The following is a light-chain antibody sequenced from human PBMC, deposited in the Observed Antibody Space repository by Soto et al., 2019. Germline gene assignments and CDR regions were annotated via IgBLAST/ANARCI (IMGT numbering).Light chain of an antibody. CDR1: QSVSAS. J-gene: IGKJ5*01. Sequence: EIVMTQSPATLSVSPGERATLSSRASQSVSASLAWYQQKPGQAPRLLIYDTSSRASGIPARFKASGSGTDFTLTISDLEPEDVAVYYCQQSTNWPITFGQGTRLEI. CDR3: QQSTNWPIT. CDR2: DTS. V-gene: IGKV3-11*01.